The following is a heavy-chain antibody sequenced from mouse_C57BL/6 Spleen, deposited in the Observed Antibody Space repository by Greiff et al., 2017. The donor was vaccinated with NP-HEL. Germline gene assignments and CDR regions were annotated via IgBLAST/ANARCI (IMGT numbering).Heavy chain of an antibody. D-gene: IGHD2-1*01. V-gene: IGHV1-66*01. CDR1: GYSFTSYY. CDR3: CYGNYESYWYFDV. Sequence: VQLQQSGPELVKPGASVKISCKASGYSFTSYYIHWVKQRPGQGLEWIGWIYPGSGNTKYNEKFKGKATLTADTSSSTAYMQLSSLTSEDSAVYYCCYGNYESYWYFDVWGTGTTVTVSS. J-gene: IGHJ1*03. CDR2: IYPGSGNT.